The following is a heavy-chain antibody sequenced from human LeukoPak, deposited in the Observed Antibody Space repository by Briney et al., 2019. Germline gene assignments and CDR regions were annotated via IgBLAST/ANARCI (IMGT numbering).Heavy chain of an antibody. CDR1: GGTFSSYA. D-gene: IGHD5-18*01. V-gene: IGHV1-69*04. CDR3: ARDLSAGYSYGYPYYYYGMDV. J-gene: IGHJ6*02. Sequence: SVKVSCKASGGTFSSYAISWVRQAPGQGLEWMGRIIPILGIANYAQKFQGRVTITADKSTSTAYMELSSLRSEDTAVYYCARDLSAGYSYGYPYYYYGMDVWGQGTTVTVSS. CDR2: IIPILGIA.